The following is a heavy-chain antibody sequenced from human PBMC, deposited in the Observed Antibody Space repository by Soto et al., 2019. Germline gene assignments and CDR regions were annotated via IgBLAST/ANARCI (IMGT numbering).Heavy chain of an antibody. CDR2: IYYSGST. Sequence: QVQLQESGPGLVKPSETLSLTCTVSGGSISSYYWSWIRQPPGKGLEWIGYIYYSGSTNYNPSPMSRVTIAVDTSKTQCSLKLNSMTAADTAVYYCARHNYGSGSTYFDYWGQGTLVTVSS. J-gene: IGHJ4*02. D-gene: IGHD3-10*01. V-gene: IGHV4-59*08. CDR3: ARHNYGSGSTYFDY. CDR1: GGSISSYY.